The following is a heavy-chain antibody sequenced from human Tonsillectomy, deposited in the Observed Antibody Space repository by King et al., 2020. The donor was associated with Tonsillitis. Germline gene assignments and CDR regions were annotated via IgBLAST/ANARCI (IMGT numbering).Heavy chain of an antibody. CDR2: IIPIFGTA. J-gene: IGHJ6*02. D-gene: IGHD1-20*01. V-gene: IGHV1-69*01. CDR1: GGTFSRYA. CDR3: ARGALTGTRDYYYYDMDV. Sequence: VQLVESGAEVKKPGSSVKVSCKASGGTFSRYAISWVRQAPGQGLEWMGGIIPIFGTANYAQKFQGRVTINADESTSTAYMELSSLRSEDTAVYYCARGALTGTRDYYYYDMDVWGQGTTVTVSS.